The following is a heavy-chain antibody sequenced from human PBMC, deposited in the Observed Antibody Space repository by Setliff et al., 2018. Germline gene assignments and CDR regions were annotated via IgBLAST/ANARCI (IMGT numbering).Heavy chain of an antibody. CDR2: ISRSSTYI. V-gene: IGHV3-21*01. CDR3: ASAGHSGSWFPFDAFHI. J-gene: IGHJ3*02. CDR1: GVTFSTHS. D-gene: IGHD6-13*01. Sequence: KASETLSLSCAASGVTFSTHSMNWVRQAPGKGLEWVSSISRSSTYIYYADSMKGRFTISRDNAKNSLYLQMNSLTAEYTAVYYCASAGHSGSWFPFDAFHIWGQGTMVTVSS.